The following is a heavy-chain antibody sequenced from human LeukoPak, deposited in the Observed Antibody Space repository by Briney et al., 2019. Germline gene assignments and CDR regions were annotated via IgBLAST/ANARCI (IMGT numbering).Heavy chain of an antibody. V-gene: IGHV3-48*01. D-gene: IGHD3-9*01. J-gene: IGHJ3*02. Sequence: GGSLRLSCAASGFTFSSYSMNWVRQAPGKGLEWVSYISSSSSTIYYADSVKGRFTISRDNSKNTLYLQMNSLRAEDTAVYYCAKPKNILTGSDAFDIWGQGTMVTVSS. CDR3: AKPKNILTGSDAFDI. CDR2: ISSSSSTI. CDR1: GFTFSSYS.